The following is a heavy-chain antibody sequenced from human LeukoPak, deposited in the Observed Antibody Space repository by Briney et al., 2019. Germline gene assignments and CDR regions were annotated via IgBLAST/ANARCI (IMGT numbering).Heavy chain of an antibody. J-gene: IGHJ6*02. CDR3: ARLGGPRDYYYGMDV. V-gene: IGHV1-18*01. Sequence: ASVKVSCKASGYTFTSYGTSWVRQAPGQGLEWMGWISAYNGNTNYAQKLQGRVTMTTDTSTSTAYMELRSLRSDDTAVYYCARLGGPRDYYYGMDVWGQGTTVTVSS. CDR1: GYTFTSYG. D-gene: IGHD2-15*01. CDR2: ISAYNGNT.